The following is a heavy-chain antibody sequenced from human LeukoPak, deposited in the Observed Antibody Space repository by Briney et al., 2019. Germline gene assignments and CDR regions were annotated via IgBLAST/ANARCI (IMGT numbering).Heavy chain of an antibody. CDR3: ARRGDI. D-gene: IGHD3-16*01. CDR2: ISSSSSTI. J-gene: IGHJ3*02. Sequence: GGFLRLSCAASGFTFSSYSMNWVRQAPGKGLEWVSYISSSSSTIYYADSVKGRFTISRDNAKNSLYLQINSLRDEDTAVYYCARRGDIWGQGTMVTVSS. V-gene: IGHV3-48*02. CDR1: GFTFSSYS.